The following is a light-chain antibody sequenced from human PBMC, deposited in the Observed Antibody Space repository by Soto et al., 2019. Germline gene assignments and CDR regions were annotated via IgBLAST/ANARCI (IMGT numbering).Light chain of an antibody. Sequence: EIVMTQSPATLCVSPGERAALTCRASQSVSSSYLAWYQQKPRQATRLIIYGASSRANGIPDRFSGSGSGTDFTLTISRLEPEDFAVYYCQQYGSSPPWAFGQGTKVDIK. J-gene: IGKJ1*01. CDR1: QSVSSSY. CDR2: GAS. V-gene: IGKV3-20*01. CDR3: QQYGSSPPWA.